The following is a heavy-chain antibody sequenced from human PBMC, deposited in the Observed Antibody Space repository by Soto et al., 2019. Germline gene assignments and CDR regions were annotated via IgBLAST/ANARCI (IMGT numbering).Heavy chain of an antibody. J-gene: IGHJ5*02. CDR3: ARLKQAYAVA. Sequence: QVQLVQSGAEVKKPGASVKVSCKASGYTFTSYDVNWVRLATGQGLEWMGWMNPNSGNTAYAQKFQGRVTITRNTSISTAYMVLSSLRSEDTAVYYCARLKQAYAVAWCQGTLVTVSS. CDR2: MNPNSGNT. CDR1: GYTFTSYD. V-gene: IGHV1-8*01. D-gene: IGHD2-2*01.